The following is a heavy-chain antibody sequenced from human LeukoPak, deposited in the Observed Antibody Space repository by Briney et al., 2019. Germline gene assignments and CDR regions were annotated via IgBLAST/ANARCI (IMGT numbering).Heavy chain of an antibody. J-gene: IGHJ5*02. D-gene: IGHD3-22*01. CDR3: ARDYKPPAYYYDSSGYSPRGWFDP. Sequence: ASAKVSCKASGGTFSSYAVSWVRQAPGQGLEWMGGIIPIFGTANYAQKFQGRVTITTDESTSTAYMELSSLRSEDTAVYYCARDYKPPAYYYDSSGYSPRGWFDPWGQGTLVTVSS. V-gene: IGHV1-69*05. CDR1: GGTFSSYA. CDR2: IIPIFGTA.